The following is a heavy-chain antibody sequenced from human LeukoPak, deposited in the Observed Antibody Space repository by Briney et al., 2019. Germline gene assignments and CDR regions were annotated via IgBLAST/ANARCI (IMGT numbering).Heavy chain of an antibody. Sequence: GASVKVSCKASGYTFTGYYMHWVRQAPGQGLEWMGWINPNSGGTNYAQKFQGWVTMTRDTSISTAYMELRSLRSDDTAVYYCARNVELRRSSYYYMDLWGKGSTVTVSS. CDR2: INPNSGGT. D-gene: IGHD1-7*01. CDR1: GYTFTGYY. V-gene: IGHV1-2*04. J-gene: IGHJ6*03. CDR3: ARNVELRRSSYYYMDL.